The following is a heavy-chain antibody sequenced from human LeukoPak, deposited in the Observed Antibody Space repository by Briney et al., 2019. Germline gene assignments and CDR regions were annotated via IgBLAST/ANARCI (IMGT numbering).Heavy chain of an antibody. Sequence: PGGSLRLSCAASGFTFSSYSMNWVRQAPGKGLEWVSSISSSSSYIYYADSVKGRFTISRDNAKNSLYLQMNSLRAEDTAVYYCARDAYENWGDSYWYFDLWGRGTLVTVSS. CDR3: ARDAYENWGDSYWYFDL. CDR2: ISSSSSYI. V-gene: IGHV3-21*01. CDR1: GFTFSSYS. D-gene: IGHD7-27*01. J-gene: IGHJ2*01.